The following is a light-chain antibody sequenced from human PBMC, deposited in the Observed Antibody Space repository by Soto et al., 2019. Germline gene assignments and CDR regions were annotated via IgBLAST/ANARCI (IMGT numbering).Light chain of an antibody. J-gene: IGKJ4*01. CDR3: QQYNSNSPLT. V-gene: IGKV1-5*03. Sequence: DIQMTQSPSTLSASVGDRVTITCRASQSISSWLAWYQQKPGKAPKLLIYKASSLESRVPSRFSGSGSGTEFTLTISSLQPDDFETYYCQQYNSNSPLTFGGGTKVEIK. CDR2: KAS. CDR1: QSISSW.